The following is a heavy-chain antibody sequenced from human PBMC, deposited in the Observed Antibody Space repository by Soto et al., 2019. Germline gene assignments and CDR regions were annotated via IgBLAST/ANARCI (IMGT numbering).Heavy chain of an antibody. CDR1: GGSISSSSYY. D-gene: IGHD3-16*01. J-gene: IGHJ5*02. CDR2: IYYSGST. CDR3: ARQGDNWFDP. Sequence: SETLSLTCTVSGGSISSSSYYWGWIRQPPGKGLEWIGSIYYSGSTYYNPSLKSRVTTSVDTSKNQFSLKLSSVTAADTAVYYCARQGDNWFDPWGQGTLVTVSS. V-gene: IGHV4-39*01.